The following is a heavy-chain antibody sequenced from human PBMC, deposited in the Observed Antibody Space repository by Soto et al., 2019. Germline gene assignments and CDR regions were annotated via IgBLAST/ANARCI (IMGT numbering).Heavy chain of an antibody. CDR1: GFTFRSYA. CDR3: AKRDSTGYYYFNY. D-gene: IGHD3-22*01. J-gene: IGHJ4*02. V-gene: IGHV3-23*01. Sequence: LKISCAASGFTFRSYAMSWVRQPPGKGLEWVSGIGGSSDSTFYAHSVKGRFTISRDNSKDTLYLQMNSLRAEDTAVYYCAKRDSTGYYYFNYWGQGTLVTVS. CDR2: IGGSSDST.